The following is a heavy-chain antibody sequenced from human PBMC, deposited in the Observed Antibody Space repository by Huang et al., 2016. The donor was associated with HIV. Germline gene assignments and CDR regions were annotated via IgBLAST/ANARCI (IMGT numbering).Heavy chain of an antibody. Sequence: QVHLVQSGAEVKKPGSSVKVSCKASGDSFTSLPINWVRQAPGQGLELMGGLVPMLVSATYAEKCRGRVTISADESTSTSDMELSRLRSDDTAMYYCATSTPMLGESGGWSGKVVITENVPYVDWGQGTLVTVSS. J-gene: IGHJ4*02. V-gene: IGHV1-69*01. D-gene: IGHD3-22*01. CDR3: ATSTPMLGESGGWSGKVVITENVPYVD. CDR1: GDSFTSLP. CDR2: LVPMLVSA.